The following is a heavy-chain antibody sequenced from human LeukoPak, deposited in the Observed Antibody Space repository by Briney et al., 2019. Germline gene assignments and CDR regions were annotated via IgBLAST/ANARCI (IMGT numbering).Heavy chain of an antibody. J-gene: IGHJ6*04. V-gene: IGHV3-48*03. CDR2: ISSRGSTI. Sequence: GGSLRLSCAVSGFTLSTFDIIWVRQAPGRGLEWGSYISSRGSTIYYADSVKGRFTISRDNAKNLVYLQMNSLRAEDTAVYYCARATSGNGMDVWGKGTTITVSS. CDR1: GFTLSTFD. D-gene: IGHD1-26*01. CDR3: ARATSGNGMDV.